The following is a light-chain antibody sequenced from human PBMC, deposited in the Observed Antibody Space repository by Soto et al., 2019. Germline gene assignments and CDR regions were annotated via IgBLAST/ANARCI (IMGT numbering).Light chain of an antibody. Sequence: QSALTQPASVSGSPGQSITISCAGTMRDVGAYNLVSWYQQHPGRAPKLIIYEVRNRPSGISVRFSGSKSGNTASLTISGLQAEDEADYYCSSYTSKSSHIFGRGTKLTVL. CDR2: EVR. J-gene: IGLJ2*01. CDR3: SSYTSKSSHI. CDR1: MRDVGAYNL. V-gene: IGLV2-14*01.